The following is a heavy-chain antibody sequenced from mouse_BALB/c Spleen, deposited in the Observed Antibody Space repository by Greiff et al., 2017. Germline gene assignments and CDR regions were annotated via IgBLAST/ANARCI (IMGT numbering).Heavy chain of an antibody. J-gene: IGHJ3*01. CDR3: ARDRAYYSNRGFAY. Sequence: EVKLVESGGGLVQPGGSLRLSCATSGFTFTAYYMSWVRQPPGKALEWLGFIRNKANGYTTEYSASVKGRFTISRDNSQSILYLQMNTLRAEDSATYYCARDRAYYSNRGFAYWGQGTLVTVSA. D-gene: IGHD2-5*01. V-gene: IGHV7-3*02. CDR1: GFTFTAYY. CDR2: IRNKANGYTT.